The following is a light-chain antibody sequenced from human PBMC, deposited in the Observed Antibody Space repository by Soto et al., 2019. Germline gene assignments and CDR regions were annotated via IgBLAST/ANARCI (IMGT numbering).Light chain of an antibody. CDR3: QQYGSSSIT. V-gene: IGKV3-20*01. J-gene: IGKJ5*01. CDR2: GAS. CDR1: QSVSSSY. Sequence: ENVLTQSPGTLSLSPGERATLSCRASQSVSSSYLAWYQQKPGQAPRLLLSGASNRVTGIPDRFSGSGSGTDFTLTISRLEPEDFAVYYCQQYGSSSITFGQGTRLEIK.